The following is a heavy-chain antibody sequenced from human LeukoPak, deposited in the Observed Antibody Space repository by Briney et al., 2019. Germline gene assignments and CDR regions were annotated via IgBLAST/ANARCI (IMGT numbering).Heavy chain of an antibody. CDR2: IKQDGSEK. D-gene: IGHD2-8*02. V-gene: IGHV3-7*01. Sequence: PGGSLRHSCAASVFTLRSYWMSWVRQAPGKGLEWVANIKQDGSEKYYVDSVKGRFTISRDNAKNSLYLQMNSLRAEDTAVYYCARGLRGWSIIPDYWGQGTLVTVSS. CDR3: ARGLRGWSIIPDY. J-gene: IGHJ4*02. CDR1: VFTLRSYW.